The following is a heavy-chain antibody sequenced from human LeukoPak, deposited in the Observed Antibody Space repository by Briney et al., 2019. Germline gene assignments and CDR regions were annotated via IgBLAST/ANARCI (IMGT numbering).Heavy chain of an antibody. CDR2: INHSGST. J-gene: IGHJ4*02. Sequence: SETLSLTCAVYGGSFSGYYWSWIRQPPGKGLEWIGEINHSGSTNYNPSLKSRVTISVDTSKNQFSLKLSSVTAADTAAYYCAREQNDYGDYWGQGTLVTVSS. CDR1: GGSFSGYY. V-gene: IGHV4-34*01. CDR3: AREQNDYGDY. D-gene: IGHD4-17*01.